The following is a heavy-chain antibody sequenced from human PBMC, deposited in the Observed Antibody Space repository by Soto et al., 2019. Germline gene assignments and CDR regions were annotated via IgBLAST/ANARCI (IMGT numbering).Heavy chain of an antibody. J-gene: IGHJ3*02. V-gene: IGHV5-51*01. Sequence: GESLKISCKGSGYSFTSYCIGWVRQLPGKGLEWMGIIYPGDSDTSYSPSFQGQVTISADNSISTAYLQCSSLTASDTAMYYCSRRPTQYCSSTSCGAFDIWGQGTMVTVSS. CDR3: SRRPTQYCSSTSCGAFDI. CDR1: GYSFTSYC. D-gene: IGHD2-2*01. CDR2: IYPGDSDT.